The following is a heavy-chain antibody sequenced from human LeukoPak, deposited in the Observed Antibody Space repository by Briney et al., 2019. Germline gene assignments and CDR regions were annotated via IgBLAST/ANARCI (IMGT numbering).Heavy chain of an antibody. CDR1: GFTFSSYA. V-gene: IGHV3-66*04. CDR2: IYSGGST. CDR3: ARHHRDGYTQWYFDL. Sequence: GGSLRLSCAASGFTFSSYAMSWVRQAPGKGLEWVSVIYSGGSTYYADSVKGRFTISRDNSKNTLYLQMNSLRAEDTAVYYCARHHRDGYTQWYFDLWGRGTLVTVSS. J-gene: IGHJ2*01. D-gene: IGHD5-24*01.